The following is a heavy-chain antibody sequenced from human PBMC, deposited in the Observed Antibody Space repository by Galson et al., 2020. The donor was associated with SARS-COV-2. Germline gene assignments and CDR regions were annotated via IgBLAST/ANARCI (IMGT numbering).Heavy chain of an antibody. CDR2: TSATT. Sequence: GESLKISCVASGFTFSRYGMSWVRQAPGQGLDWVATTSATTYYADSVRRRFIISRDESKNTLYLQMNGLSADDTAVDYCAKDFVRGIGYMDVWGPGTTVTVSS. J-gene: IGHJ6*03. CDR3: AKDFVRGIGYMDV. D-gene: IGHD3-10*02. V-gene: IGHV3-23*01. CDR1: GFTFSRYG.